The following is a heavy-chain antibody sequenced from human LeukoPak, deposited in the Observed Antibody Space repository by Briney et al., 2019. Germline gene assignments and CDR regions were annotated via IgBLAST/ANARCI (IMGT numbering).Heavy chain of an antibody. CDR3: ARWTAPEHNYYYYGMDV. CDR1: GYTFTSYG. Sequence: ASVKVSCKASGYTFTSYGISWVRQAPGQGLEWMGWISAYNGNTNYAQKLQGRVTMTTDTSTSTAYMKLRSLRSDDTAVYYCARWTAPEHNYYYYGMDVWGQGTTVTVSS. J-gene: IGHJ6*02. V-gene: IGHV1-18*01. CDR2: ISAYNGNT. D-gene: IGHD1-14*01.